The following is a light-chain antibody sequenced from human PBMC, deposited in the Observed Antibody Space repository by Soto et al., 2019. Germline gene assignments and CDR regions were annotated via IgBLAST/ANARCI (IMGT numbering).Light chain of an antibody. CDR2: XAY. CDR3: QQLTAWPPNWT. J-gene: IGKJ1*01. Sequence: TQSPAPLAVSPGERATRGXRASHSGSVKLAWYQQKPGXASRLIXXXAYXRATGIPARFSVSGSGTDFILTISSLEPEDFAVEYCQQLTAWPPNWTFGPGTKVDIK. V-gene: IGKV3-11*01. CDR1: HSGSVK.